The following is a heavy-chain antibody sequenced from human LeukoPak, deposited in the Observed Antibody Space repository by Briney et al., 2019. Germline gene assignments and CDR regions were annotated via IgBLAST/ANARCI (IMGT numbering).Heavy chain of an antibody. V-gene: IGHV3-48*03. CDR1: GFTFRSYE. CDR3: TRDPRNLDY. J-gene: IGHJ4*02. Sequence: GGSLRLSCAASGFTFRSYEMNWVRQAPGKGLEWISYISGSGTTIYYADSVKGRFTISRDNAKNSLYLQMNSLRVEDTAVYYCTRDPRNLDYWGQGTLVTVSS. CDR2: ISGSGTTI. D-gene: IGHD1-14*01.